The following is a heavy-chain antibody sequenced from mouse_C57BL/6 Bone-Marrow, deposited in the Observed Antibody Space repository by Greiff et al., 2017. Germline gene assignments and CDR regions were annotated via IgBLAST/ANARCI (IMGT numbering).Heavy chain of an antibody. J-gene: IGHJ1*03. Sequence: EVKLMESGPELVKPGASVKISCKASGYSFTDYNMNWVKQSNGKSLEWIGVINPNYGTTSYNQKFKGKATLTVDQSSSTAYMQLNSLTSEDSAVYSCAREGYYRYGYSDVWGTGTTVTVSS. CDR3: AREGYYRYGYSDV. V-gene: IGHV1-39*01. CDR2: INPNYGTT. CDR1: GYSFTDYN. D-gene: IGHD1-1*01.